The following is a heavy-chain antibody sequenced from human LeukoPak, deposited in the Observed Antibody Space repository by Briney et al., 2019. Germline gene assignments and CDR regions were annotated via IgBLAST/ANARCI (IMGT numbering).Heavy chain of an antibody. CDR2: IIEGGDVK. CDR1: GFTFSAYW. Sequence: PGGSLRLSCAASGFTFSAYWMTRVRQAPGKGLAWVANIIEGGDVKYYVDSVKGRFTISRDNTKNSVYLEMKSLRADDTAVYYCARVGKNGWDFDHWGQGTLVTVSS. CDR3: ARVGKNGWDFDH. V-gene: IGHV3-7*01. J-gene: IGHJ4*02. D-gene: IGHD6-19*01.